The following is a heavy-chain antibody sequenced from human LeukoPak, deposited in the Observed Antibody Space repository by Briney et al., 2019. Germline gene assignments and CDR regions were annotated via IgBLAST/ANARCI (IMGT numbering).Heavy chain of an antibody. CDR1: GGPISSSSYY. D-gene: IGHD3-22*01. CDR3: GYDSSGSDGYY. Sequence: KPSETLSLTCTVSGGPISSSSYYWGWIRQPPGKGLEWIGSIYYSGSTYYNPSLKSRVTISVDTSKNQFSLKLSSVTAADTAVYYCGYDSSGSDGYYWGQGTLVTVSS. V-gene: IGHV4-39*01. CDR2: IYYSGST. J-gene: IGHJ4*02.